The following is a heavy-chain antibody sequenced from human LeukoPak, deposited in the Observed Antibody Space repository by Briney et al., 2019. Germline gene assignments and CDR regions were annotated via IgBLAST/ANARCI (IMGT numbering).Heavy chain of an antibody. CDR1: GFTFSAYS. D-gene: IGHD6-13*01. J-gene: IGHJ4*02. CDR2: ITNSGYGT. CDR3: AKQSPAAGTDC. V-gene: IGHV3-23*01. Sequence: GGSLRLSCAASGFTFSAYSMSWVRRAPGKGLERVSTITNSGYGTSCADSVKGRFTISRDNSKNTLYLQMNSLRAEDTAVYYCAKQSPAAGTDCWGQGTLVTVSS.